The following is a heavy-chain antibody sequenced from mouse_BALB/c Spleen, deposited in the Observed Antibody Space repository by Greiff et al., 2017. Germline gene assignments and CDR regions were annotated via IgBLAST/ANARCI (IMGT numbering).Heavy chain of an antibody. CDR3: TRGYYDYDYAMDY. J-gene: IGHJ4*01. D-gene: IGHD2-4*01. V-gene: IGHV1-5*01. CDR2: IYPGNSDT. Sequence: EVQLQQSGTVLARPGASVKMSCKASGYTFTSYWMHWVKQRPGQGLEWIGAIYPGNSDTSYNQKFKGKAKLTAVTSTSTAYMELSSLTNEDSAVYYCTRGYYDYDYAMDYWGQGTSVTVSS. CDR1: GYTFTSYW.